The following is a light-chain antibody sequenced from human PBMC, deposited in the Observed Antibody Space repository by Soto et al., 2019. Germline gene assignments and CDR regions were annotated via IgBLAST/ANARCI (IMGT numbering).Light chain of an antibody. CDR3: QQDYNLPRT. J-gene: IGKJ1*01. CDR1: QSVSSSY. Sequence: EIVKTQSPATLSLSPGERATLSCRASQSVSSSYLSWNQQKPGQAPRLLIYGASTRATGIPARFSGSGSGTDFTLTISSLQPEDFAVYYCQQDYNLPRTFGQGTKVEIK. V-gene: IGKV3D-7*01. CDR2: GAS.